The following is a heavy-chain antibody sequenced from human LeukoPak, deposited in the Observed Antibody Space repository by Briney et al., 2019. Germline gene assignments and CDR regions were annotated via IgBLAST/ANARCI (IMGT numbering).Heavy chain of an antibody. CDR1: GFIVSSKY. Sequence: GSLRLSCTASGFIVSSKYMSWVRQAPGKGLQWVSVIYSGGSTFYADSVKGRFTISRDNSKNTLYLQMNSLRAEDTAVYYCARGLPGAVALDYWGQGTLVTVSS. J-gene: IGHJ4*02. CDR3: ARGLPGAVALDY. V-gene: IGHV3-66*01. CDR2: IYSGGST. D-gene: IGHD6-19*01.